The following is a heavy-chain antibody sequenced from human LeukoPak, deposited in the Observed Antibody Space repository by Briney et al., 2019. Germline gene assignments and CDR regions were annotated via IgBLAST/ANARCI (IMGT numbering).Heavy chain of an antibody. D-gene: IGHD5-24*01. J-gene: IGHJ6*03. CDR3: AKETQRWLHGNGYMDV. V-gene: IGHV3-23*01. CDR1: GFTFSSYA. CDR2: ISGSGGST. Sequence: PGGSLRLSCAASGFTFSSYAMSWVRQAPGKGLEWVSAISGSGGSTYYADSVKGRFTISRDNSKNTLYLQMNSLRAEDTAVYYCAKETQRWLHGNGYMDVWGKGTTVTVSS.